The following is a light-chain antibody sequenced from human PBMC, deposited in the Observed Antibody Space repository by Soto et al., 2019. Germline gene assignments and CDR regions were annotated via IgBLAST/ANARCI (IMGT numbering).Light chain of an antibody. J-gene: IGKJ2*01. CDR2: AAS. CDR1: QSIHIY. CDR3: QQSLTDPYT. Sequence: DIQMTQSPSSLSPYVGDRVTITCRASQSIHIYLNWYQQKPGKAPDLLIYAASSLQSGVPSRFSGSGSGTDFTLTITSLQPEDFAVYYCQQSLTDPYTFGQGTKLESK. V-gene: IGKV1-39*01.